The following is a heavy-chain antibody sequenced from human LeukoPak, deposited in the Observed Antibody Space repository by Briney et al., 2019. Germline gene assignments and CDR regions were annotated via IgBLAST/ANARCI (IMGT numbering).Heavy chain of an antibody. Sequence: SETLSLTCTVSGDSVISSSYYWGWIRQPPGKGLEWIGSISYSGTNYNNPSLKSRVSISIDTSKNQFSVKLTSVTAADTAMYYCASLGTLRSWGQGTLVTVSS. CDR3: ASLGTLRS. D-gene: IGHD7-27*01. CDR2: ISYSGTN. J-gene: IGHJ5*02. CDR1: GDSVISSSYY. V-gene: IGHV4-39*01.